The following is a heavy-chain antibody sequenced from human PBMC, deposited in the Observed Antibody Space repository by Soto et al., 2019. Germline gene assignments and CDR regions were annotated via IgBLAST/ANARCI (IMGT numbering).Heavy chain of an antibody. V-gene: IGHV1-2*02. CDR3: ARVTLKAGNWFDP. CDR2: INPNSRGT. J-gene: IGHJ5*02. Sequence: GASVKVSCKASGYTFTDYFIHWVRQAPGQGFEWMGWINPNSRGTNYAQKFQGRVTMTRDTSNSTAYMELRGLTSDDTAVYYCARVTLKAGNWFDPWGQGTLVTVS. CDR1: GYTFTDYF.